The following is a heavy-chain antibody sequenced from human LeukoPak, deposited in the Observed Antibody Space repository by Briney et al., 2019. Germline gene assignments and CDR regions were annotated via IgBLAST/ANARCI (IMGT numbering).Heavy chain of an antibody. D-gene: IGHD2-21*02. CDR2: FDPEDGET. CDR1: GYTLTELS. V-gene: IGHV1-24*01. CDR3: ATAERGHIVVVTAIRFYAFDI. Sequence: ASVKVSCKVSGYTLTELSMHWVRQAPGKGLEWMGGFDPEDGETIYAQKFQGRVTMTEDTSTDTAYMELSSLRSEDTAVYYCATAERGHIVVVTAIRFYAFDIWGQGTMVTVSS. J-gene: IGHJ3*02.